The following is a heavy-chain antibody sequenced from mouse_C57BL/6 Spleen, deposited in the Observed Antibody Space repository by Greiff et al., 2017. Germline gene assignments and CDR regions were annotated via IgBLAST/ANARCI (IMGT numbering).Heavy chain of an antibody. J-gene: IGHJ4*01. Sequence: QVQLQQPGAELVKPGASVKLSCKASGYTFTSYWMHWVKQRPGQGLEWIGMIHPNSGSTNYNEKFKSKATLTVDKSSSTAYMQLSSLTSEDSAVYYCARPSTVVVGDYWGQGTSVTVSS. D-gene: IGHD1-1*01. CDR1: GYTFTSYW. CDR2: IHPNSGST. V-gene: IGHV1-64*01. CDR3: ARPSTVVVGDY.